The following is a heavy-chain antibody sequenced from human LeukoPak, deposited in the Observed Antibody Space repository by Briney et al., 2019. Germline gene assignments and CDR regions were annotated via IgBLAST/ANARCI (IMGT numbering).Heavy chain of an antibody. Sequence: GGSLRLSCAASGFTFSSYWMHWVRQAPGKGLVWVSRVNSDGGTTSYADSVKGRFTISRDNAKNTLFLQMDSLRAEDTAVYYCARDARGDFDCWGQGTLVTVSS. V-gene: IGHV3-74*01. D-gene: IGHD3-16*01. CDR1: GFTFSSYW. J-gene: IGHJ4*02. CDR3: ARDARGDFDC. CDR2: VNSDGGTT.